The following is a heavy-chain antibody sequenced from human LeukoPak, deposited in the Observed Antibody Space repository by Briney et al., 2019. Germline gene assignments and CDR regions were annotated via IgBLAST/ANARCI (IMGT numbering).Heavy chain of an antibody. CDR2: IIPILGIA. CDR1: GGTFSSYA. D-gene: IGHD2-21*02. CDR3: AIVSPKDSEAYCGGDCYSRYFQH. J-gene: IGHJ1*01. V-gene: IGHV1-69*04. Sequence: SVKVSCKASGGTFSSYAISWVRQAPGQGLEWMGRIIPILGIANYAQKFQGRVTITADKSTSTAYMELSSLRSEDTAVYYCAIVSPKDSEAYCGGDCYSRYFQHWGQGTLVTVPS.